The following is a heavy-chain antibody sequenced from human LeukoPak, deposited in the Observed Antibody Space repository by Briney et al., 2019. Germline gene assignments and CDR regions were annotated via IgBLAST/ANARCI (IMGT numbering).Heavy chain of an antibody. Sequence: GGSLRLSCAASGFTFSNYNMNWVRQAPGKGLEWVSSISSSRSYIYYGDSVKGRFTLSRDNSKNTLYLQLNSLRAEDTAVYYCAKDYSDSSGYLDYWGQGTLVTVSS. CDR1: GFTFSNYN. J-gene: IGHJ4*02. V-gene: IGHV3-21*01. CDR3: AKDYSDSSGYLDY. CDR2: ISSSRSYI. D-gene: IGHD3-22*01.